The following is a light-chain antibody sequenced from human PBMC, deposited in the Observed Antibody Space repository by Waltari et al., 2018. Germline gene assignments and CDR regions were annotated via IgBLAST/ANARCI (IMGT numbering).Light chain of an antibody. V-gene: IGKV1-5*03. CDR3: QHYSSYPYT. Sequence: RASQSVSHCFSWYQEKPGKTPKLLIYKASGLENGVPSRFSGSGSETEFSLTISGLQPDDFATYYCQHYSSYPYTFGQGTRLEIK. CDR2: KAS. J-gene: IGKJ2*01. CDR1: QSVSHC.